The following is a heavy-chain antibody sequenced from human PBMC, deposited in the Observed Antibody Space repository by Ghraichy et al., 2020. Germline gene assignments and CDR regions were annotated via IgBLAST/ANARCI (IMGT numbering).Heavy chain of an antibody. D-gene: IGHD2-15*01. CDR3: ARDNRSCSGGSCQPHGGYFQH. Sequence: SETLSLTCAVSGGSISSGGYSWSWIRQPPGKGLEWIGYIYYSGSTYYNPSLKSRVTISVDTSKNQFSLKLSSVTAADTAVYYCARDNRSCSGGSCQPHGGYFQHWGQGTLVTVSS. J-gene: IGHJ1*01. CDR2: IYYSGST. V-gene: IGHV4-30-4*07. CDR1: GGSISSGGYS.